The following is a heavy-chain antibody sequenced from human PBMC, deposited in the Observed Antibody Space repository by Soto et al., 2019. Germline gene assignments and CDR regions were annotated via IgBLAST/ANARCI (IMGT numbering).Heavy chain of an antibody. J-gene: IGHJ4*02. CDR3: ARDNREEAAAVDC. Sequence: LCGGSISSGDYYWSWIRQPPGKGLEWIGYIYYSGSTYYNPSLESRVTISVDTSKDQFSLKLTSVTAADTAVYFCARDNREEAAAVDCWGQGTLVTVSS. V-gene: IGHV4-30-4*01. CDR1: GGSISSGDYY. CDR2: IYYSGST. D-gene: IGHD6-13*01.